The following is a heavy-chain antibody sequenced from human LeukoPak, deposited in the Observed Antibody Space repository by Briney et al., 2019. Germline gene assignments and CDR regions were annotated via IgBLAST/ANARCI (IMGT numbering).Heavy chain of an antibody. CDR1: GFTFSGSA. D-gene: IGHD5-18*01. CDR2: IRSKANGYAT. J-gene: IGHJ4*02. V-gene: IGHV3-73*01. CDR3: TVVDTVDY. Sequence: GGSLRLSCAASGFTFSGSAMHWVRQASGKGLEWVGRIRSKANGYATAYAASVKGRFTISRDDSKNTAYLQMNSLKTEDTAVYYCTVVDTVDYWGQGTLVTVSS.